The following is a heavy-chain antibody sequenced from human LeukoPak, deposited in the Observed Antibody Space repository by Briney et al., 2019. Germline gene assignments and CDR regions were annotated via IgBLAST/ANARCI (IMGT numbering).Heavy chain of an antibody. Sequence: ASVKVSCKASGYTFTSYYIHWMRQAPGQGLEWVGWINPNSGGSHYARRFQGRVTMTSDTSINTGYMELTGLTTDDTAVYYCARGPRYGESGYDLGPYWGQGTLVTVSS. V-gene: IGHV1-2*02. CDR3: ARGPRYGESGYDLGPY. CDR1: GYTFTSYY. J-gene: IGHJ4*02. D-gene: IGHD5-12*01. CDR2: INPNSGGS.